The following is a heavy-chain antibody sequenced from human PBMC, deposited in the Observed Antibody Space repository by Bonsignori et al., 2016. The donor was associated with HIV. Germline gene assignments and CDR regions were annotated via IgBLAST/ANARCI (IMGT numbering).Heavy chain of an antibody. J-gene: IGHJ4*02. Sequence: WIRQPPGKGLEWVGRIKSKTDGGTTDYAAPVKGRFTISRDDSKNTLYLQMNSLKTEDTAVYYCTTEGDSGIDWGQGTLVTVSS. V-gene: IGHV3-15*01. CDR2: IKSKTDGGTT. CDR3: TTEGDSGID. D-gene: IGHD1-26*01.